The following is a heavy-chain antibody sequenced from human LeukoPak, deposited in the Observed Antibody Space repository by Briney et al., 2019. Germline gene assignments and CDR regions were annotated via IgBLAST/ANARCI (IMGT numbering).Heavy chain of an antibody. Sequence: GGSLRLSCAVSGFTYDDYGMSWVRQAPGKGLEWVSGINWNGGNTGYADSVKGRFTISRDNAKNSLYLQMNSLRAEDTALYYCTSSTGGWRHAFDIWGQGTMVTVSS. CDR3: TSSTGGWRHAFDI. J-gene: IGHJ3*02. CDR2: INWNGGNT. D-gene: IGHD2-21*02. CDR1: GFTYDDYG. V-gene: IGHV3-20*04.